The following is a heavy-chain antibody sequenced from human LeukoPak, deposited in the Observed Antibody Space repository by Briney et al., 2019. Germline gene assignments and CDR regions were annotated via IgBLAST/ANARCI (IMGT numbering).Heavy chain of an antibody. Sequence: SETLSLTCTVSGGSISSYYWSWIRQPPGKGLEWIGYIYYSGGSNYNPSLKSRVTISVDTSKSQFSLKLSSVTAADTAVYYCARIWSGYYLDYWGQGTLVTVSS. D-gene: IGHD3-3*01. CDR3: ARIWSGYYLDY. V-gene: IGHV4-59*08. CDR2: IYYSGGS. J-gene: IGHJ4*02. CDR1: GGSISSYY.